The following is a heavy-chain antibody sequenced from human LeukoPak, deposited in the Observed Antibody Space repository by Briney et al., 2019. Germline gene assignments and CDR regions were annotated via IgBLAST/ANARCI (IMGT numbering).Heavy chain of an antibody. V-gene: IGHV3-74*01. CDR1: GFTLNVHW. J-gene: IGHJ3*01. CDR2: IDNDGSRA. CDR3: VRGGLQHAFDL. Sequence: GGSLRLSCAASGFTLNVHWMHWVRQAPGKGLVWVSRIDNDGSRADYADSVKGLFTISRDNAKNTLYLQMNSLRAEDTAVYYCVRGGLQHAFDLWGQGTMVTVSS.